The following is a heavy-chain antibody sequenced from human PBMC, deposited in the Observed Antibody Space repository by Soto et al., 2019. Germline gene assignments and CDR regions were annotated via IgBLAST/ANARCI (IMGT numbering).Heavy chain of an antibody. D-gene: IGHD6-19*01. J-gene: IGHJ3*02. CDR2: INHGGSS. V-gene: IGHV4-34*01. CDR3: ARDGGQWLGDAFDI. CDR1: GGSFSGYY. Sequence: PSETLSLTCAVYGGSFSGYYWSWIRQSPGKGLEWIGEINHGGSSNYNPSLKSRVTISVDTSKNQFSLKLSSVTAADTAVYYCARDGGQWLGDAFDIWGQGTMVT.